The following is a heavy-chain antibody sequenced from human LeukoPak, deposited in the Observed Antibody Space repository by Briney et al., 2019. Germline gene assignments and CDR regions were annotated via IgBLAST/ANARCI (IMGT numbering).Heavy chain of an antibody. D-gene: IGHD3-3*01. CDR2: IKADGSEK. CDR3: ARVGGSKYYDFWSGRSQYYYYYYMDV. V-gene: IGHV3-7*01. CDR1: GFTFTNYW. J-gene: IGHJ6*03. Sequence: GGSLRLSCAASGFTFTNYWMSWVRQAPGKGLEWVANIKADGSEKFYVDSVKGRFTISRDNAKNSLYLQMNSLRAEDTAVYYCARVGGSKYYDFWSGRSQYYYYYYMDVWGKGTTVTVSS.